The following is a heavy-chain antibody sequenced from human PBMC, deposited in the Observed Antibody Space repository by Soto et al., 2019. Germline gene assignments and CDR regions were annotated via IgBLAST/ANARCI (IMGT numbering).Heavy chain of an antibody. Sequence: PSDPLSLTFTVSGGSISTSSYYWSWISQPPGKGLEWIGSIYYSGSTYYNPSLKSRVTISVDTSKNQFSLKLSSVTAADTAVYYCTYGDPFGGSYCYYGMDVWGQGTTVT. CDR2: IYYSGST. CDR3: TYGDPFGGSYCYYGMDV. J-gene: IGHJ6*02. CDR1: GGSISTSSYY. V-gene: IGHV4-39*01. D-gene: IGHD3-16*01.